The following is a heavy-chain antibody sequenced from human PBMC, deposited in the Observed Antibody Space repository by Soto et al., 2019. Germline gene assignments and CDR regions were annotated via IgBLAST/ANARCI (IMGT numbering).Heavy chain of an antibody. CDR1: GGSISSEGYY. J-gene: IGHJ3*01. CDR3: AGRHDILTGSDSFDV. V-gene: IGHV4-31*03. Sequence: QVQLQESGPGLVKPSQTLSLTCTLSGGSISSEGYYWTWIRQHPGKGLEWIGDFYYSGTTSYNPSLKSRLTISVDTSNNQFSLRLSSVTAADTAMYYCAGRHDILTGSDSFDVWGRGTMVTVSS. D-gene: IGHD3-9*01. CDR2: FYYSGTT.